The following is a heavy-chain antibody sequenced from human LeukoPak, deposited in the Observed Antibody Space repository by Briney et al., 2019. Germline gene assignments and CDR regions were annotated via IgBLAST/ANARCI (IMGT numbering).Heavy chain of an antibody. Sequence: GGSLRLSCAVSGFTVNNNYMSWVRQAPGKGLESVAVIYSGGSTYYADSGKGRFTISRDNSKSTLYLQMNSLKAEDTAVYYCARGASLYSSDSYYPYWGQGTLVTVSS. V-gene: IGHV3-66*02. CDR3: ARGASLYSSDSYYPY. CDR1: GFTVNNNY. J-gene: IGHJ4*02. CDR2: IYSGGST. D-gene: IGHD6-19*01.